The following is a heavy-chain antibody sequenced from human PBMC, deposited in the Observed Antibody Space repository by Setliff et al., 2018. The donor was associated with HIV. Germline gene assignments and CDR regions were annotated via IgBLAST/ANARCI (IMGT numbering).Heavy chain of an antibody. CDR1: GYTFTGYY. CDR2: INPNNGGT. Sequence: ASVKVSCKASGYTFTGYYMHWVRQAPGQGLEWMGWINPNNGGTNYAQKFQGRVTMTRDTSISTAYMELSRLRSDDTAVYYCARHYHDSTGYYRPPFDFWGQGTLVTVSS. J-gene: IGHJ5*01. CDR3: ARHYHDSTGYYRPPFDF. D-gene: IGHD3-22*01. V-gene: IGHV1-2*02.